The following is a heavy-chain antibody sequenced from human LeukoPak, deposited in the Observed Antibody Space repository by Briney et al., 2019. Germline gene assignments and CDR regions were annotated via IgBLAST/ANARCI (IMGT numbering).Heavy chain of an antibody. CDR2: IIPIFGTA. V-gene: IGHV1-69*13. D-gene: IGHD6-19*01. CDR1: GGTFSSYA. J-gene: IGHJ4*02. Sequence: SVKVSCKASGGTFSSYAISWVRQAPGQGLEWMGGIIPIFGTANYAQKFQGRVTITADESTSTAYMELSSLRSEDTAVYYCATEWMGPLSPYYFDYWGQGTLVTVSS. CDR3: ATEWMGPLSPYYFDY.